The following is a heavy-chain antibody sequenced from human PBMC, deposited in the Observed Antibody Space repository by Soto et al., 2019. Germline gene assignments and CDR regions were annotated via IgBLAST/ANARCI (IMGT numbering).Heavy chain of an antibody. D-gene: IGHD4-17*01. CDR3: ARAIYGETNY. V-gene: IGHV3-53*04. Sequence: ESGGGLVQPGGSLRLSCAASGFTVSDNYMSWVRQAPGKGLEWVSVIYSGGGTYNADSVRGRFTISRHNSKNMVYLQLNSLTPEDTAVYYCARAIYGETNYWGQGTLVTVSS. CDR1: GFTVSDNY. CDR2: IYSGGGT. J-gene: IGHJ4*02.